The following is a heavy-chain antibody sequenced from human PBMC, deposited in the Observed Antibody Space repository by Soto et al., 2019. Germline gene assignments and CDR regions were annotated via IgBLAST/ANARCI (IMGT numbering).Heavy chain of an antibody. Sequence: GGSPRLSCAASGFTFSSYAMSWVRQAPGKGLEWVSAISGSGGSTYYADSVKGRFTISRDNSKNTLYLQMNSLRAEDTAVYYCAKDQIAAAGTSAEYFQHWGQGTLVTVSS. CDR2: ISGSGGST. CDR3: AKDQIAAAGTSAEYFQH. J-gene: IGHJ1*01. CDR1: GFTFSSYA. D-gene: IGHD6-13*01. V-gene: IGHV3-23*01.